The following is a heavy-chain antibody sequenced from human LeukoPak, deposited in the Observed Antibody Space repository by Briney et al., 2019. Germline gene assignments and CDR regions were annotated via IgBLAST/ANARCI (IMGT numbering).Heavy chain of an antibody. V-gene: IGHV4-39*07. Sequence: PSETLSLTCTVSGGSISSSSYYWGWIRQPPGKGLEWIGSIYYSGSTYYNPSLKSRVTISVDTSKNQFSLKLSSVTAADTAVYYCARSGIAVAGSAGLYNWFDPWGQGTLVTVSS. D-gene: IGHD6-19*01. J-gene: IGHJ5*02. CDR3: ARSGIAVAGSAGLYNWFDP. CDR1: GGSISSSSYY. CDR2: IYYSGST.